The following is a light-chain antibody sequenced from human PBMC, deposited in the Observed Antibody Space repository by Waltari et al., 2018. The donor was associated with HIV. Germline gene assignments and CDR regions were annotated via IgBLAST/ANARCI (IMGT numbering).Light chain of an antibody. J-gene: IGLJ3*02. V-gene: IGLV3-10*01. Sequence: SYELTQPPSVSVSPGQTARITCSGDKLSKKYAHWYQQKSGQAPVLVIYEDIKRPSGIPERFSGSSSGTMAILTISGAQVEDEADYYCYSTESNGNHRVFGGGTKLTVL. CDR3: YSTESNGNHRV. CDR1: KLSKKY. CDR2: EDI.